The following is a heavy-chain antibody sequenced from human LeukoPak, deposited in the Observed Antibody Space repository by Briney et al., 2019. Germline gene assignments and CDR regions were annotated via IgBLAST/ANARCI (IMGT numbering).Heavy chain of an antibody. CDR1: GGSISSYY. V-gene: IGHV4-59*04. Sequence: SETLSLTCTVSGGSISSYYWSWIRQPPGKGLEWIGNIYYSGSTYYNPSLKSRVTISVDTSKNQFSLKLSSVTAADTAVYYCARRPLGSGELDYWGQGTLVTVSS. D-gene: IGHD3-10*01. J-gene: IGHJ4*02. CDR2: IYYSGST. CDR3: ARRPLGSGELDY.